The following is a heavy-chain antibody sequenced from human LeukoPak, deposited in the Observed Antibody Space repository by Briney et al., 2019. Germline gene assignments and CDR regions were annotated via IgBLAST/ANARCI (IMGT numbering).Heavy chain of an antibody. CDR2: IYSGGST. V-gene: IGHV3-53*01. Sequence: GGSLRLSCAASGFTVSTNYMSWVRQAPGKGLNWVSVIYSGGSTYYADSVKGRFTISRDNSKNTLYLQMNSLRVEDTAVYYCARAEHWLAFDYWGQGILVMVSS. CDR1: GFTVSTNY. J-gene: IGHJ4*02. CDR3: ARAEHWLAFDY. D-gene: IGHD6-19*01.